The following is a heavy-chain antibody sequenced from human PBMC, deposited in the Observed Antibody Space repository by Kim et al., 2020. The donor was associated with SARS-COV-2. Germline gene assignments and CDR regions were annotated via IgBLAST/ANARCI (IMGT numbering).Heavy chain of an antibody. CDR1: GFSLSTSGVG. Sequence: SGPTLVNPTQTLTLTCTFSGFSLSTSGVGVGWIRQPPGKALEWLALIYWDDDKRYSPSLKSRLTITKDTSKNQVVLTMTNMDPVDTATYYCAHNHGSGSDYNWGGWFDPWGQGTLVTVSS. CDR2: IYWDDDK. J-gene: IGHJ5*02. V-gene: IGHV2-5*02. D-gene: IGHD3-10*01. CDR3: AHNHGSGSDYNWGGWFDP.